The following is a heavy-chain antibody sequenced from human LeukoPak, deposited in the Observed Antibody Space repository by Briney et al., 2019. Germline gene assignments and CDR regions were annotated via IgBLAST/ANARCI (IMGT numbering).Heavy chain of an antibody. J-gene: IGHJ4*02. CDR1: GFTFSSYA. D-gene: IGHD2-15*01. CDR2: ISGSGGST. Sequence: GGSLRLSCAASGFTFSSYAMSWVRQAPGKGLEWVSAISGSGGSTYYADSVKDRFTTSRDNAKNTLYLQMSSLRAEDTAVYYCARGGSGSFDYWGQGTLVTVSS. V-gene: IGHV3-23*01. CDR3: ARGGSGSFDY.